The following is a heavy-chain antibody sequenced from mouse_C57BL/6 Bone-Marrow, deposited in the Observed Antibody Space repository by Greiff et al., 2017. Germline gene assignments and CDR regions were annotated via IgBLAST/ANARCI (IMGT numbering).Heavy chain of an antibody. CDR3: TRDEGNSGFYSYYFDY. CDR1: GYTITDYE. D-gene: IGHD2-1*01. V-gene: IGHV1-15*01. CDR2: IDPETGGT. Sequence: QVQLQQSGAELVRPGASVTLSCKASGYTITDYEMHWGKQTPVHGLEWIGAIDPETGGTAYNQKFKGKAILTADKSSSTAYMELRSLTSEDSAVYYCTRDEGNSGFYSYYFDYWGQGTTLTVSS. J-gene: IGHJ2*01.